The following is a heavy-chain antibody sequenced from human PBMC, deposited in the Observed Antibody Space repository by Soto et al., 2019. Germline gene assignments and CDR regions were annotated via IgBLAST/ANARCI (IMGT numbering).Heavy chain of an antibody. J-gene: IGHJ5*02. CDR1: GFTFSSYS. D-gene: IGHD2-15*01. CDR2: ISSSTSYI. V-gene: IGHV3-21*01. CDR3: ARSDSNWCDP. Sequence: EVQLVESGGGLVKPGGSLRLSCAASGFTFSSYSMNWVRQAPGKGVEWVSSISSSTSYIYYADSVKGRFTISRDNAKNSLYLQMNSLRAEDTAGYDCARSDSNWCDPWGQGTLVTVSS.